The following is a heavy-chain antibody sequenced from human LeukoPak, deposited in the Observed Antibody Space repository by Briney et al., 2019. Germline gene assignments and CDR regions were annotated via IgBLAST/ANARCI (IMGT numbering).Heavy chain of an antibody. CDR1: AYTFLAYY. CDR3: AREGLGGLLLDY. CDR2: INPNSGGT. Sequence: GASVKESCKACAYTFLAYYIHWVRQAPGQGLAWMGWINPNSGGTNYAQKFQGRVTMTRDTSISTAYMELSRLRSNDTAVYYCAREGLGGLLLDYWGQGTLVTVSS. J-gene: IGHJ4*02. V-gene: IGHV1-2*02. D-gene: IGHD2-21*02.